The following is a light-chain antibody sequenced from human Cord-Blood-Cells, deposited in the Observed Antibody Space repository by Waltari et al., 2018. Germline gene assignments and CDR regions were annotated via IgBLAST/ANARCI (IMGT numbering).Light chain of an antibody. CDR3: SSYTSSSTYVV. CDR2: DVS. J-gene: IGLJ2*01. V-gene: IGLV2-14*01. Sequence: QSALTQPASVSGSPGQSITISCTGTSSDVGGYNYVFWYQQHTGKAPKLMIYDVSNRPSVFSTRFSGSKSGNTASLTISGLQAEDEADYDCSSYTSSSTYVVFGGGTKLTVL. CDR1: SSDVGGYNY.